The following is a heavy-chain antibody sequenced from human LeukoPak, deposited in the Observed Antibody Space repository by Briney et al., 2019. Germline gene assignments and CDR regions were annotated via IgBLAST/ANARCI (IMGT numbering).Heavy chain of an antibody. Sequence: SETLSLTCTVSGVSISSGDYYWSWIRQPPGKGLEWIGYIYYSGSTYYNPSLKSRVTISVDTSKNQFSLKLSSVTAADTAVYYCARAHWNYVSGWGQGTLVTVSS. J-gene: IGHJ4*02. CDR1: GVSISSGDYY. CDR2: IYYSGST. D-gene: IGHD1-7*01. CDR3: ARAHWNYVSG. V-gene: IGHV4-30-4*01.